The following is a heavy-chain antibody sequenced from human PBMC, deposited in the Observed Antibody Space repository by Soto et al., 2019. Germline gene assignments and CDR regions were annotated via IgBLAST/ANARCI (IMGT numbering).Heavy chain of an antibody. Sequence: GSLRLSCAGSGFTFSEYAITWVRQARGQGLEWVSSVSAFGGHTFYADSVKGRFTVSRDTSNTTVYLHMTRLRAEDTALYFCAKAHYFDGSGYAFDICGHGTVVTVSS. D-gene: IGHD6-19*01. V-gene: IGHV3-23*01. CDR2: VSAFGGHT. CDR3: AKAHYFDGSGYAFDI. J-gene: IGHJ3*02. CDR1: GFTFSEYA.